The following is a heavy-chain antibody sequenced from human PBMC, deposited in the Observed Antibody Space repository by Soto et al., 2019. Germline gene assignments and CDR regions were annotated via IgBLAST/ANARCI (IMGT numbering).Heavy chain of an antibody. D-gene: IGHD3-22*01. Sequence: QVQLVESGGGVVQPGRSLRLSCAASGFTFSSYGMHWVRQAPGKGLEWVAVISYDGSNKYYADSVKGRFTISRDNSKNTLYLQMNSLRAEDTAVYYCAKGRVIPNDYWGQGTLVTVSS. CDR1: GFTFSSYG. J-gene: IGHJ4*02. V-gene: IGHV3-30*18. CDR3: AKGRVIPNDY. CDR2: ISYDGSNK.